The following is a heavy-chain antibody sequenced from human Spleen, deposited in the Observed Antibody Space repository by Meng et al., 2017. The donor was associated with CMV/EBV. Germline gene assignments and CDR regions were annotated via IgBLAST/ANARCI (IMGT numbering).Heavy chain of an antibody. V-gene: IGHV1-69*13. J-gene: IGHJ3*02. Sequence: LVKVSCKASGGVISNYTISWLRQAPGQGPEWMGRIVPVFGMRNYAEKFQGRVTITADESTATAYMELSGLTSEDTAMYYCARDRKIFDIWGQGTMVTVSS. CDR3: ARDRKIFDI. CDR2: IVPVFGMR. CDR1: GGVISNYT.